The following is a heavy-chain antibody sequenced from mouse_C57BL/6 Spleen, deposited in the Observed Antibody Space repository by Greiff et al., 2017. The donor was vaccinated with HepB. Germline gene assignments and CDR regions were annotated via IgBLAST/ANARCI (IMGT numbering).Heavy chain of an antibody. J-gene: IGHJ4*01. CDR1: GYTFTSYW. D-gene: IGHD2-2*01. V-gene: IGHV1-69*01. CDR3: ARWLRYAMDY. Sequence: VQLQQPGAELVMPGASVKLSCKASGYTFTSYWMHWVKQRPGQGLEWIGEIDPSDSYTNYNQKFKGKSKLTVDKSSSTAYMQLSSLTSEDSAVYYCARWLRYAMDYWGQGTSVTVSS. CDR2: IDPSDSYT.